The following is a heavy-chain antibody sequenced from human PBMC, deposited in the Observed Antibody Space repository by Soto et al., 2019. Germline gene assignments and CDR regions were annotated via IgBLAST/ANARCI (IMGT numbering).Heavy chain of an antibody. J-gene: IGHJ4*02. CDR2: IYYSGST. Sequence: SETLSLTCTVSGGSISDYFWSWIRQPPGKGLEWIGYIYYSGSTYYNPSLESRVTISVDTSKNQFSLKLSSVTAADTAVYYCARVSGGHVYFDYWGQGTLVTVSS. V-gene: IGHV4-30-4*01. CDR1: GGSISDYF. D-gene: IGHD3-10*01. CDR3: ARVSGGHVYFDY.